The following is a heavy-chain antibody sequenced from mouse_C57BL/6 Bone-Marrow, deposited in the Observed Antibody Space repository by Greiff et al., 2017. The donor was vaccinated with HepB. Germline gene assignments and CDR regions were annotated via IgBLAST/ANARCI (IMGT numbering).Heavy chain of an antibody. CDR3: TRGYGSSPYYAMDY. V-gene: IGHV1-5*01. J-gene: IGHJ4*01. CDR1: GYTFTSYW. CDR2: IYPGNSDT. Sequence: EVQLQQSGTVLARPGASVKMSCKPSGYTFTSYWMHWVKQRPGQGLEWIGAIYPGNSDTSYNQKFKGKAKLTAVTSASPAYMELSSLTNEDSAVYYCTRGYGSSPYYAMDYWGQGTSVTVSS. D-gene: IGHD1-1*01.